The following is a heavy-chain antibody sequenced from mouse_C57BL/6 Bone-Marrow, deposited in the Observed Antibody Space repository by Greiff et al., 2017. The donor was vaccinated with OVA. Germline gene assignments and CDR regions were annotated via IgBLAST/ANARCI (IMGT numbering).Heavy chain of an antibody. Sequence: VQLQQSGAELVRPGASVKLSCTASGFNIKDDYMHWVKQRPEQGLEWIGWIDPENGDTEYASKFQGKATITADTSSNTAYLQLSSLTSEDTAVYYCTTLSYYSNYYWGQGTTLTVSS. J-gene: IGHJ2*01. D-gene: IGHD2-5*01. V-gene: IGHV14-4*01. CDR1: GFNIKDDY. CDR2: IDPENGDT. CDR3: TTLSYYSNYY.